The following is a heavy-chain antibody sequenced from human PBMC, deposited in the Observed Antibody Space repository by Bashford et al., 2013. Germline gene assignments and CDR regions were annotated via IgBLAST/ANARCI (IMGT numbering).Heavy chain of an antibody. J-gene: IGHJ4*02. Sequence: VRQAPGKGLEWVARIGPTGSLVTYVDSVKGRFTISRDNAKNSLYLQMNSLRAEDTAVYFCVREDKWAFDYWGQGTLVTVSS. CDR3: VREDKWAFDY. CDR2: IGPTGSLV. D-gene: IGHD1-26*01. V-gene: IGHV3-48*03.